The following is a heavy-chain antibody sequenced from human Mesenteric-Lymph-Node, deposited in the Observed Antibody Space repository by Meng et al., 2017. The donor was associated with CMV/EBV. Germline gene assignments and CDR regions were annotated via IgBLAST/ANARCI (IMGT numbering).Heavy chain of an antibody. CDR2: ITWNSGNI. V-gene: IGHV3-9*01. Sequence: SLKISCAASGFIFDDYTMHWVRQAPGKGLEWVAGITWNSGNIEYADSVKGRFTISRDNAKNSLYLQLTSLRAEDTAVYYCARDYAGLNDYWGQGTLVTVSS. CDR3: ARDYAGLNDY. CDR1: GFIFDDYT. D-gene: IGHD6-13*01. J-gene: IGHJ4*02.